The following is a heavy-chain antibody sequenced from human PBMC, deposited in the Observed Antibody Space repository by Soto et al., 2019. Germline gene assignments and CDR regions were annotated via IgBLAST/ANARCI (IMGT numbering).Heavy chain of an antibody. Sequence: DVQLVESGGGLVEPGGSLRLSCAASGLTFGSAWMSWVRQAPGKGLEWVGRIRSNIDGGTADYAAPVKGRFTISRDDSKTTLYLQMNSLKIEDTGIYYCYSHVVFASATHFETFTWGQGTLVTVSA. J-gene: IGHJ5*02. CDR3: YSHVVFASATHFETFT. CDR1: GLTFGSAW. D-gene: IGHD2-15*01. CDR2: IRSNIDGGTA. V-gene: IGHV3-15*07.